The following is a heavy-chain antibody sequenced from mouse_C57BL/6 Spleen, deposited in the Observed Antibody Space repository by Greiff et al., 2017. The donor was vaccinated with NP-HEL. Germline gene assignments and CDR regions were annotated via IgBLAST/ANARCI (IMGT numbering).Heavy chain of an antibody. J-gene: IGHJ2*01. CDR3: ARQEYYGSGLDY. Sequence: VQLQQPGAELVKPGASVKLFCKASGYTFTSHWMHWVKQRPGRGLEWIGRIDSNSGGTKYNEKFKSKATLTVDKPSSTAYMQLSSLTSEDSAVYYCARQEYYGSGLDYWGQGTTLTVSS. V-gene: IGHV1-72*01. CDR1: GYTFTSHW. D-gene: IGHD1-1*01. CDR2: IDSNSGGT.